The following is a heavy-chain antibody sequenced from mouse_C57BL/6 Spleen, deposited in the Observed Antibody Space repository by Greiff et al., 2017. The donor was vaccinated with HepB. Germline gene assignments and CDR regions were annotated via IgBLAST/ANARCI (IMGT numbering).Heavy chain of an antibody. J-gene: IGHJ3*01. CDR3: ARGERIYYDYDEFAY. CDR1: GFTFSSYA. CDR2: ISDGGSYT. Sequence: EVMLVESGGGLVKPGGSLKLSCAASGFTFSSYAMSWVRQTPEKRLEWVATISDGGSYTYYPDNVKGRFTISRDNAKNNLYLQMSHLKSEDTAMYYCARGERIYYDYDEFAYWGQGTLVTVSA. V-gene: IGHV5-4*03. D-gene: IGHD2-4*01.